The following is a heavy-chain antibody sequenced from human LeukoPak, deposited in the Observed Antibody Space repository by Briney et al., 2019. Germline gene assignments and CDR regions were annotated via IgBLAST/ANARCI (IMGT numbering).Heavy chain of an antibody. D-gene: IGHD1-26*01. V-gene: IGHV4-59*01. Sequence: YIYYSGSTNYNPSLKSRVTISVDTSKNQFSLKLSSVTAADTAVYYCARDPDMWSSGRGAFDIWGQGTMVTVSS. CDR2: IYYSGST. J-gene: IGHJ3*02. CDR3: ARDPDMWSSGRGAFDI.